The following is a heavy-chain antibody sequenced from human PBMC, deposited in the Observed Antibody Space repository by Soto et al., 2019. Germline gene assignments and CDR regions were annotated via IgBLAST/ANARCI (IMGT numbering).Heavy chain of an antibody. J-gene: IGHJ5*02. D-gene: IGHD2-15*01. Sequence: GGSLRLSCAGSGFTFGESYMSWIRQAPGKGLEWLSYISPGSRYPAYADSVKGRFTISRDNAKRSLYLQMMSLTAEDTAIYYCVRGGGGGLFDPWGQGTMVTVSS. CDR1: GFTFGESY. V-gene: IGHV3-11*06. CDR3: VRGGGGGLFDP. CDR2: ISPGSRYP.